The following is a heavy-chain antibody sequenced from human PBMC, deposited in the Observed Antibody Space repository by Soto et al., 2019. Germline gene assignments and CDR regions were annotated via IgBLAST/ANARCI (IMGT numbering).Heavy chain of an antibody. J-gene: IGHJ4*02. CDR3: AHTSTITIFGVVIITGGSYFDY. D-gene: IGHD3-3*01. CDR2: IYWDDDK. V-gene: IGHV2-5*02. Sequence: SGPTLVNPTQTLTLTCTFSGFSLSTSGVGVGWIRQPPGKALEWLAPIYWDDDKRYSPSLKSRLTITKDTSKNQVVLTMTNMDPVDTATYYCAHTSTITIFGVVIITGGSYFDYWGQGTLVTVSS. CDR1: GFSLSTSGVG.